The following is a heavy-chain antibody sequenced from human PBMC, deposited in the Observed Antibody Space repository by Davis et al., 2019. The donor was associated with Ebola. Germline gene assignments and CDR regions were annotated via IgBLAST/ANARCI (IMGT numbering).Heavy chain of an antibody. Sequence: PSETLSLTCTVSGGSISSSYWSWIRQPPGKGLEWIGYIAYTGNTISNPSLKSRVTISGDTSKKQFSLRLSSVTAADTAVYYCARGGLVPAALYLWGQGTMVTVSS. J-gene: IGHJ3*01. CDR2: IAYTGNT. CDR1: GGSISSSY. CDR3: ARGGLVPAALYL. V-gene: IGHV4-59*01. D-gene: IGHD2-2*01.